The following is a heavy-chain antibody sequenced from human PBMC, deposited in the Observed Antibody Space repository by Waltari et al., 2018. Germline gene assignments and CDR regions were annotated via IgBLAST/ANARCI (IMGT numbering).Heavy chain of an antibody. Sequence: EVQLVESGGGLVQPGGSLRLPCVTSGFTFSSYWMSWIRQAPGKGLEWVANLKQDGSETYYVDSVKGRFTVSRDNAKNSLYLQMNSLRLEDTAVYYCARDSGWTTVDVWGQGTTVIVSS. CDR1: GFTFSSYW. CDR2: LKQDGSET. J-gene: IGHJ6*02. V-gene: IGHV3-7*01. CDR3: ARDSGWTTVDV. D-gene: IGHD4-17*01.